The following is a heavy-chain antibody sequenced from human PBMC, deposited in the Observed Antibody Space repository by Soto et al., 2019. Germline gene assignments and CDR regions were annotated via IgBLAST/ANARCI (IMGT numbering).Heavy chain of an antibody. D-gene: IGHD2-2*01. Sequence: SETLSLTCTVSGGSISSGDYYWSWIRQPPGKGLEWIGYIYYSGSTYYNPSLKSRVTISVDTSKNQFSLKLSSVTAADTAVYYCSRASLGSTSFLLSNWFDPWGQGTLVTVSS. CDR1: GGSISSGDYY. J-gene: IGHJ5*02. CDR3: SRASLGSTSFLLSNWFDP. CDR2: IYYSGST. V-gene: IGHV4-30-4*01.